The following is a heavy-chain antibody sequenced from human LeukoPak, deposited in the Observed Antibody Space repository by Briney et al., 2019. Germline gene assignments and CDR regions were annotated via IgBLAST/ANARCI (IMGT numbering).Heavy chain of an antibody. Sequence: GGSLRLSCVDSGFTFSSYDMSWVRQIPGKGLEWVSAISGSGGSTYYADSVKGRFTISRDNSKNTLYLQMNSLRAEDTAVYYCAKPPEGSGYYYAITNDAFDIWGRGTMVTVSS. J-gene: IGHJ3*02. CDR3: AKPPEGSGYYYAITNDAFDI. D-gene: IGHD3-22*01. CDR2: ISGSGGST. CDR1: GFTFSSYD. V-gene: IGHV3-23*01.